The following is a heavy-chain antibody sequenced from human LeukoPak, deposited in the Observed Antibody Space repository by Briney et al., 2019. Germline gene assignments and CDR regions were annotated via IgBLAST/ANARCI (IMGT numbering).Heavy chain of an antibody. D-gene: IGHD1-26*01. CDR2: IYPGDSDI. V-gene: IGHV5-51*01. Sequence: GESLKISCQGSGYSFPNYWIAWVRQMPEKGLECMGIIYPGDSDIRYSPSFEGQVTISADESISTAFLQWKSLKASDTAMYYCARRHTGASGRYNRFDPWGQGTLVTVSS. CDR1: GYSFPNYW. CDR3: ARRHTGASGRYNRFDP. J-gene: IGHJ5*02.